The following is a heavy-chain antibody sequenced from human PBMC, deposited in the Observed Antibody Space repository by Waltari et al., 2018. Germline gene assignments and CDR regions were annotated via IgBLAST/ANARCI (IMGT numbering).Heavy chain of an antibody. CDR1: GYTFTSSA. CDR3: ARDPQAYWYFDL. Sequence: QVQLVQSGAEVKKPGASVKVSCKASGYTFTSSAMHWVRQAPGQRLEWMGWFNTGNGNTKYAQKFQGRGTITRDTAAGTAYMELSSLRSEDTAVDYCARDPQAYWYFDLWGRGTLVTVSS. J-gene: IGHJ2*01. V-gene: IGHV1-3*04. CDR2: FNTGNGNT.